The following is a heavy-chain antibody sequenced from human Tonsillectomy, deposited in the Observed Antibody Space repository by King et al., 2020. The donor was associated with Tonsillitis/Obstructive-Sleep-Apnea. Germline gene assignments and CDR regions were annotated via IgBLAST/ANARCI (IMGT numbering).Heavy chain of an antibody. Sequence: QLQESGPGLVKPSETLSLTCTVSGGSISSSNYYWGWIRQPPGKGLEWIGNIYYSGSTYYNPSLKSRVTISVDTSKNQFSLKLSSVTAADTAVFYCARQKWVQLHYYYMDVWGKGTTVTVSS. CDR3: ARQKWVQLHYYYMDV. CDR2: IYYSGST. D-gene: IGHD1-1*01. CDR1: GGSISSSNYY. V-gene: IGHV4-39*01. J-gene: IGHJ6*03.